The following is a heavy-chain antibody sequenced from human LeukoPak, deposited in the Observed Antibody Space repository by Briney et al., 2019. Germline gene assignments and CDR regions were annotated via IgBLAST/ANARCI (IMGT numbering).Heavy chain of an antibody. J-gene: IGHJ4*02. Sequence: SQTLSLTCTVSGGSISSGGYYWSWIRQHPGKGLEWIGYIYYSGSTYYNPSLKSRVTISVDTSKNQFSLKLSSVTAAGTAVYYCARGPGDGSGSYYEAPGFDYWGQGTLVTVSS. CDR3: ARGPGDGSGSYYEAPGFDY. CDR2: IYYSGST. CDR1: GGSISSGGYY. V-gene: IGHV4-31*03. D-gene: IGHD3-10*01.